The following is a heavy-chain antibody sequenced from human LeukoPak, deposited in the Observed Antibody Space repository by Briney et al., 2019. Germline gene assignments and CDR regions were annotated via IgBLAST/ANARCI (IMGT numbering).Heavy chain of an antibody. J-gene: IGHJ4*02. CDR2: INTDGSST. CDR1: GFTFSSYW. V-gene: IGHV3-74*01. D-gene: IGHD3-10*01. CDR3: ARDHPAARGDY. Sequence: GGSLRLSCAASGFTFSSYWMDWVRQAPGKGLMWVSRINTDGSSTGYADSVKGRFTTSRDNAKNTLYLQMNSLRAEDTAVYYCARDHPAARGDYWGQGTLVTVSS.